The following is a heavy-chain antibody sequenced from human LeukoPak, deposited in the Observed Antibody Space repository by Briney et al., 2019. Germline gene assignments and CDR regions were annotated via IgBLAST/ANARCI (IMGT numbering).Heavy chain of an antibody. CDR1: GGSFSGYY. Sequence: PSETLSLTCVVYGGSFSGYYWSWIRQPPGKGLEWLGEITHSGSTNYNPSLKSRVTISVDTSKNQFSLKLRSVTAADTAVYYCARLGVVYYDSSGYYRDYWGQGTLVTVSS. D-gene: IGHD3-22*01. CDR3: ARLGVVYYDSSGYYRDY. V-gene: IGHV4-34*01. CDR2: ITHSGST. J-gene: IGHJ4*02.